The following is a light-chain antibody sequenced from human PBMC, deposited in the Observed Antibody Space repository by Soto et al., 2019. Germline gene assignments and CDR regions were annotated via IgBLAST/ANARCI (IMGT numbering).Light chain of an antibody. CDR2: SAS. CDR1: QSISTY. CDR3: QQSYNTPWT. V-gene: IGKV1-39*01. J-gene: IGKJ1*01. Sequence: DIQMTQSPSSLSASVGDRVTITCRASQSISTYLNWYHQKPGKAPKLLIYSASSLQSGVPSRFSGSGSGTDFTLTISSLQPEDCATYYCQQSYNTPWTFGQGTNVEIK.